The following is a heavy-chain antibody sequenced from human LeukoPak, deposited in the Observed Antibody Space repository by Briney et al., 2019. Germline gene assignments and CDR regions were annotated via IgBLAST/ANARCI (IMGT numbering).Heavy chain of an antibody. CDR3: ARGMEGGILTES. CDR1: GFTFSSYA. V-gene: IGHV3-23*01. Sequence: GGSLRLSCAASGFTFSSYAMSWVRQAPGKGLEWVSAISGSGGTTYYADSVKGRFTISRDNSKNTLYLQMNSLRAEDTAVYYCARGMEGGILTESWGQGTLVTVSS. J-gene: IGHJ4*02. D-gene: IGHD3-9*01. CDR2: ISGSGGTT.